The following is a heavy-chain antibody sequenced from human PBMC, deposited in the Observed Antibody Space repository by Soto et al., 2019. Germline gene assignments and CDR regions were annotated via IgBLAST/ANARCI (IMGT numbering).Heavy chain of an antibody. J-gene: IGHJ5*02. D-gene: IGHD3-9*01. CDR3: ARGFGVLRYFDWLFPPFDP. V-gene: IGHV4-59*01. CDR1: GGSISSYY. CDR2: IYYSGST. Sequence: SETLSLTCTVSGGSISSYYWSWIRQPPGKGLEWIGYIYYSGSTNYNPSLKSRVTISVDTSKNQFSLKLSSVTAADTAVYYCARGFGVLRYFDWLFPPFDPWGQGTLVTVSS.